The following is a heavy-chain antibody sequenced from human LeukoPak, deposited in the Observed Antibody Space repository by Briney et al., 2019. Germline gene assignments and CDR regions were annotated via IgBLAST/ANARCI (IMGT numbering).Heavy chain of an antibody. D-gene: IGHD3-22*01. CDR3: TKTTTGYSSGQYPGWPADH. Sequence: GSLRLSCTASGFTFNNYAMYWVRQAPRKGLEWVAGIFGSGGSAHYADSVKGRFTISRDNSKNTVYLQMDSLRGEDTGLYYCTKTTTGYSSGQYPGWPADHWGQGALVTVSS. V-gene: IGHV3-23*01. J-gene: IGHJ4*02. CDR1: GFTFNNYA. CDR2: IFGSGGSA.